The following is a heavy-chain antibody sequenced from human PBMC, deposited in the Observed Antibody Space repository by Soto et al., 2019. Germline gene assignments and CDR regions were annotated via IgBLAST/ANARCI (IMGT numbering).Heavy chain of an antibody. CDR3: TTDLPMVRGVKDY. J-gene: IGHJ4*02. V-gene: IGHV3-15*01. D-gene: IGHD3-10*01. CDR2: IKSKTDGGTT. CDR1: GFTFSNAR. Sequence: EVQLVESGGGLVKPGGSLRLSCAASGFTFSNARMSWVRQAPGKGLEWVGRIKSKTDGGTTDYAAPVKGRFTISRDDSKNTLYLQMNSLRTEDTAVYYCTTDLPMVRGVKDYWGQGTLVTVSS.